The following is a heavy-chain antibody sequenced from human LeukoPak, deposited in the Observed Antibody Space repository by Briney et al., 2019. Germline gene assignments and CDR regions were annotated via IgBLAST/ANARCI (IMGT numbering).Heavy chain of an antibody. CDR2: ISSSGSTI. V-gene: IGHV3-48*03. Sequence: PGGSLRLSCAASGFTFSSFGMNWVRQAPGKGLEWVSYISSSGSTIYYADSVKGRFTISRDNAKNSLYLQMNSLRAEDTAVYYCARAIYGSGSYSLDYWGQGTLDTVSS. CDR3: ARAIYGSGSYSLDY. D-gene: IGHD3-10*01. CDR1: GFTFSSFG. J-gene: IGHJ4*02.